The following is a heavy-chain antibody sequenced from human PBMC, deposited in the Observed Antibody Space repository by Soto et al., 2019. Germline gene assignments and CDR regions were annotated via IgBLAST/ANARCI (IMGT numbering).Heavy chain of an antibody. Sequence: QVQLVQSGAEVKKPGASVKVSCKTSGYTFTNYGISWVRQAPGQGLEWMGWICAYNGNTNYAQNLQGRVTMTTDTSTSTAYMELRSLRSDDTAVYYCARRWGTTSSSWFDPWGQGTLVTVSS. J-gene: IGHJ5*02. D-gene: IGHD2-2*01. CDR1: GYTFTNYG. CDR2: ICAYNGNT. CDR3: ARRWGTTSSSWFDP. V-gene: IGHV1-18*01.